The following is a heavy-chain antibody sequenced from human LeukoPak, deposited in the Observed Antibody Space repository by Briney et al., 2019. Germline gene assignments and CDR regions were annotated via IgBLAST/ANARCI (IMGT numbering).Heavy chain of an antibody. Sequence: SGGSLRLSCAASGFTFNTYDMHWVRQVTGKGLQWVSAIRTEGDTYYLDSVKGRFTISRDNAKNSLYLQMSSLTAGDTAVYYCARDFRGCMDVWGQGTTVTVSS. CDR1: GFTFNTYD. D-gene: IGHD3-10*01. CDR2: IRTEGDT. V-gene: IGHV3-13*04. J-gene: IGHJ6*02. CDR3: ARDFRGCMDV.